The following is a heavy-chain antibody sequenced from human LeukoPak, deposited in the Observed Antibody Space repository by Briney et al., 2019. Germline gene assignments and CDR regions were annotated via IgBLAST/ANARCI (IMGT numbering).Heavy chain of an antibody. CDR3: AKDVWGSGSYYFDY. Sequence: GGSLRLSCAASGFTFSSYAMSWVRQAPGKGLEWVSAISGSGGSTYYADSVKGRFTISRDSSKNTLYLQMNSLRAEDTAVYYCAKDVWGSGSYYFDYWGQGTLVTVSS. V-gene: IGHV3-23*01. J-gene: IGHJ4*02. CDR2: ISGSGGST. CDR1: GFTFSSYA. D-gene: IGHD3-10*01.